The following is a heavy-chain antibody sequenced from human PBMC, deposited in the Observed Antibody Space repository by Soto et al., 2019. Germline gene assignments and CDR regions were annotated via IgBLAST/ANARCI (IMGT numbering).Heavy chain of an antibody. D-gene: IGHD2-2*01. Sequence: QPGGSLRLSCVASGFTFSSYWMHWLRQAPGRELVWVSEIDTDGNSRNYADSVKGRFTISRDNAKNTLYLQMNSLTAEDTAVYFCASLSAPVAFWGRGTLVTVSS. V-gene: IGHV3-74*01. CDR3: ASLSAPVAF. CDR1: GFTFSSYW. CDR2: IDTDGNSR. J-gene: IGHJ4*02.